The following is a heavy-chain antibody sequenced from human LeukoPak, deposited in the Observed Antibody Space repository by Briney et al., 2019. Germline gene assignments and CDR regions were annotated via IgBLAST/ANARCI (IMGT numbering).Heavy chain of an antibody. Sequence: GASVKVSCKASGYTFTGYYMHWVRLAPGQGLEWMGWINPNSGGTNYAQKFQGRVTMTRDTSISTAYMELSRLRSDDTAVYYCASLGYAYCGGDYYFPSFDYWGQGTLVTVSS. CDR1: GYTFTGYY. J-gene: IGHJ4*02. CDR2: INPNSGGT. V-gene: IGHV1-2*02. D-gene: IGHD2-21*02. CDR3: ASLGYAYCGGDYYFPSFDY.